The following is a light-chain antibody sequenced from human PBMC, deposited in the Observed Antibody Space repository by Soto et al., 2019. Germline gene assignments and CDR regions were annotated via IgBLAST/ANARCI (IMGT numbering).Light chain of an antibody. J-gene: IGKJ1*01. CDR2: AAS. V-gene: IGKV1-6*01. Sequence: AIQMNHSPSSLSASVGDRVAISGRASQVIGNDLAWYQQKPGKAPRLLIFAASNLQSGVPSRFSGSGSGTDFTLTISRLQPEDFATYYCLQFYNFSWTFDQGTKVDNK. CDR3: LQFYNFSWT. CDR1: QVIGND.